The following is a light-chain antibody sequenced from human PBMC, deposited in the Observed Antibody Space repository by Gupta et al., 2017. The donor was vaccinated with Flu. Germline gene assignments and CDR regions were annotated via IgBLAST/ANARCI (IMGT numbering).Light chain of an antibody. J-gene: IGKJ4*01. Sequence: DIQMTQSPSSLSAAVGDRVTITCRASQSIGTFLSWYQQKPGKAPNLLIFATSSLQGGVPSRFSGSGSGTDFTLTISSLQPEDFVTYYCEQCYRTPRTFDGGTKVDI. CDR1: QSIGTF. CDR2: ATS. CDR3: EQCYRTPRT. V-gene: IGKV1-39*01.